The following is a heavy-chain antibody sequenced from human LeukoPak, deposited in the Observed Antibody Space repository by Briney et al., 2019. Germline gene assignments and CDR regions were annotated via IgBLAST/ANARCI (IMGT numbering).Heavy chain of an antibody. CDR1: GGTFSSYT. V-gene: IGHV1-69*02. CDR2: IIPILGIA. Sequence: SVKVSCKASGGTFSSYTISWVRQAPGQGLEWMGRIIPILGIANYAQKFQGRVTITADKSTSTAYMELSSLRSEDTAVYYCARRSVFGVVMITHWGQGTLVTVSS. J-gene: IGHJ4*02. CDR3: ARRSVFGVVMITH. D-gene: IGHD3-3*01.